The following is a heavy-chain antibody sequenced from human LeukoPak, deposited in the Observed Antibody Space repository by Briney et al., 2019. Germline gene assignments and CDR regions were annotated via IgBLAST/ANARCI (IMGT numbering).Heavy chain of an antibody. CDR3: ARARLNIVVVPAALDAFDI. CDR2: IYYSGST. J-gene: IGHJ3*02. D-gene: IGHD2-2*01. V-gene: IGHV4-61*08. Sequence: SETLSLTCTVSGVSISSGDYYWSWIRQPPGKGLEWIGYIYYSGSTNYNPSLKSRVTISVDTSKNQFSLKLSSVTAADTAVYYCARARLNIVVVPAALDAFDIWGQGTMVTVSS. CDR1: GVSISSGDYY.